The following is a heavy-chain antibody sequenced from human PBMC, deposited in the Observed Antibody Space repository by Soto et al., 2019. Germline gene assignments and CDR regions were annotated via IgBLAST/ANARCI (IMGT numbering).Heavy chain of an antibody. CDR1: GFTFDDYA. D-gene: IGHD6-13*01. J-gene: IGHJ4*02. V-gene: IGHV3-9*01. CDR3: AKGMGFTAAGTYYFDY. Sequence: EVQLVESGGGLVQPGRSLRLSCAASGFTFDDYAMHWVRQAPGKGLEWVSGISWNSGSISYADSVKGRFTISRDNAKNSLYLQMNSLRAEDTALYYCAKGMGFTAAGTYYFDYWGQGTLVTVSS. CDR2: ISWNSGSI.